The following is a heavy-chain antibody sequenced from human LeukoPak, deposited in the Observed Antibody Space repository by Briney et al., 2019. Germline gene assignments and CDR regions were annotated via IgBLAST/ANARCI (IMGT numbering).Heavy chain of an antibody. CDR2: IRQDGSEK. Sequence: PGGSLRLSCEVSGFTFSNYWMSWVRQAPGKGLEWVANIRQDGSEKYYVDSVKGRFTISRDNAKNSLYLQMNSLRAEDTAVYYCARDGGVPAAMTAGRGYFDYWGQGTLVTVSS. D-gene: IGHD2-2*01. CDR3: ARDGGVPAAMTAGRGYFDY. V-gene: IGHV3-7*01. CDR1: GFTFSNYW. J-gene: IGHJ4*02.